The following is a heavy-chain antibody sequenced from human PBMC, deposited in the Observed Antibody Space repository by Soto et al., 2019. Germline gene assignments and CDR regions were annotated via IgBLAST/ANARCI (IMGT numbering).Heavy chain of an antibody. J-gene: IGHJ4*02. D-gene: IGHD6-19*01. V-gene: IGHV4-59*08. CDR2: IYYSGST. CDR3: ARGGYSSGWDFDY. CDR1: GGSISSYY. Sequence: QVQLQESGPGLVKPSETLSLTCTVSGGSISSYYWSWIRQPPGQGLEWIGYIYYSGSTNYNPSLKSRVTISVDTSKNQFSLKLSSVTAADTAVYYCARGGYSSGWDFDYWGQGTLVTVSS.